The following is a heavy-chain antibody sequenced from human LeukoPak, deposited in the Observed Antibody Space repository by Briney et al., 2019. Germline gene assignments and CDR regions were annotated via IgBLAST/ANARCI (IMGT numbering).Heavy chain of an antibody. CDR2: ISSGSSTI. V-gene: IGHV3-48*02. J-gene: IGHJ5*02. CDR3: ARETWFDP. CDR1: GFTFSSNA. Sequence: GGSLRLSCAASGFTFSSNAMSWVRQAPGEGLEWVSYISSGSSTIYYADSVKGRFTISRDNAKNSLYLQMNSLRDEDTAVYYCARETWFDPWGQGTLVTVSS.